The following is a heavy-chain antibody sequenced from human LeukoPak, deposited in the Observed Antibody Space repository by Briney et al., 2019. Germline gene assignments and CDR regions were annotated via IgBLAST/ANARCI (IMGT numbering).Heavy chain of an antibody. CDR1: GFTVSSNY. D-gene: IGHD3-22*01. V-gene: IGHV3-53*01. J-gene: IGHJ4*02. CDR2: IYSGGST. CDR3: ARDITDDSSAYPDY. Sequence: SGGSLRLSCAASGFTVSSNYMSWVRQAPGKGLEWVSVIYSGGSTYYADSVKGRFTISRDNSKNTLYLQMNSLRAEDTAVYYCARDITDDSSAYPDYWGQGTLVTVSS.